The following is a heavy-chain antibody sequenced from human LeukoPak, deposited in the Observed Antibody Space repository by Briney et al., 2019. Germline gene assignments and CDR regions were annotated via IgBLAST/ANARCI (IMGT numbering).Heavy chain of an antibody. D-gene: IGHD6-13*01. V-gene: IGHV4-30-4*08. J-gene: IGHJ4*02. CDR2: IYYSGST. CDR3: ARGVGSSWYGY. Sequence: SETLSLTCTVSGGSISSGDYYWAWLRQPPGKGLEWIGYIYYSGSTYYNPSLKSRLTISVDTSKKQFSLKLTSVTAADTAVYFCARGVGSSWYGYWGQGTLVTVSS. CDR1: GGSISSGDYY.